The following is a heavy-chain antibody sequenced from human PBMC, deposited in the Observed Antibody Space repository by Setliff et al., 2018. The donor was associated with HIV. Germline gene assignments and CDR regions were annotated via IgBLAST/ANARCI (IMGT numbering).Heavy chain of an antibody. CDR3: ARVWFGEFREAHFDS. D-gene: IGHD3-10*01. J-gene: IGHJ4*02. CDR1: GGSISSYY. Sequence: SETLSLTCTVSGGSISSYYWNWIRQPAGKGLEWIGRIYTSGSTNYNPSLKSRVTIPVDTSKNQFSLKLSSVTAADTAVYYCARVWFGEFREAHFDSWGQGTLVTVSS. V-gene: IGHV4-4*07. CDR2: IYTSGST.